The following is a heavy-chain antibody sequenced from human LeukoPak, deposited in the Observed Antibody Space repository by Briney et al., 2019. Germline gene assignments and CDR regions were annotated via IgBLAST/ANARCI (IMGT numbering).Heavy chain of an antibody. Sequence: GGSLRLSCSASGFTFGDYGMSWVRQAPGKGLEWVSALTWNAGSTGYADSVKGRFIISRDNAKNSLYLQMNSLRAEDTALYYCARFVDYYDSSGYSYFDYWGQGTLVTVSS. V-gene: IGHV3-20*04. D-gene: IGHD3-22*01. CDR3: ARFVDYYDSSGYSYFDY. CDR1: GFTFGDYG. CDR2: LTWNAGST. J-gene: IGHJ4*02.